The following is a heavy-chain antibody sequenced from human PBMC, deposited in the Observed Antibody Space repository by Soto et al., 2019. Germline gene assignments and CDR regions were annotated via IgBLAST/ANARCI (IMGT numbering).Heavy chain of an antibody. V-gene: IGHV3-23*01. CDR1: GFTFSSYA. D-gene: IGHD2-21*01. CDR2: ISGSGGST. J-gene: IGHJ4*02. CDR3: AKDYCGGDCYSHMDY. Sequence: PGGSLRLSCAASGFTFSSYAMSWVRQAPGKGLEWVSAISGSGGSTYYADSVKGRFTISRDNSKNTLYLQMNSLRAEDTAVYYCAKDYCGGDCYSHMDYWGQGTLVTVSS.